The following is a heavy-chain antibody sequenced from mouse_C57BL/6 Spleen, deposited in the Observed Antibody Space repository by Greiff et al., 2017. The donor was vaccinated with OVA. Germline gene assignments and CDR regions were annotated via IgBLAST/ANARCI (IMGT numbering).Heavy chain of an antibody. CDR2: ISYDGSN. CDR1: GYSITSGYY. D-gene: IGHD2-4*01. J-gene: IGHJ3*01. CDR3: AREDDYDVAPFAY. V-gene: IGHV3-6*01. Sequence: EVHLVESGPGLVKPSQSLSLTCSVTGYSITSGYYWNWIRQFPGNKLEWMGYISYDGSNNYNPSLKNRISITRDTSKNQFFLKLNSVTTEDTATYYCAREDDYDVAPFAYWGQGTLVTVSA.